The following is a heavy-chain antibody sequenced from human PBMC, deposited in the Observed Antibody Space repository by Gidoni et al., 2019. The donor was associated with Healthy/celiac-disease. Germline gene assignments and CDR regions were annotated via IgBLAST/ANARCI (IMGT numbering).Heavy chain of an antibody. CDR3: AKVASSGYLTFDY. CDR2: ISGSGGST. V-gene: IGHV3-23*01. J-gene: IGHJ4*02. CDR1: GFTFSSYA. D-gene: IGHD3-22*01. Sequence: EVQPLESGGGLVQPGGSLRLSCAASGFTFSSYAMSWVRQAPGKGLGWVSAISGSGGSTYYADSVKGRFTISRDNSKNTLYLQMNSLRAEDTAVYYCAKVASSGYLTFDYWGQGTLVTVSS.